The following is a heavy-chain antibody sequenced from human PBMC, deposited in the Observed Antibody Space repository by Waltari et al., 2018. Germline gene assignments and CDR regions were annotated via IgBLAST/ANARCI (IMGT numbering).Heavy chain of an antibody. J-gene: IGHJ4*02. CDR3: AKDPSGSGSYYNVFDY. D-gene: IGHD3-10*01. CDR1: GFTFSSYA. CDR2: ISGSGGST. V-gene: IGHV3-23*01. Sequence: EVQLLESGGGLVQPGGSLRLSCAASGFTFSSYAMSWVRQAPGKGLEWVSAISGSGGSTYYADSVKGRFTISRDNSKNTLYLQMNSLRAEDTAVYYCAKDPSGSGSYYNVFDYWGQGTLVTVSS.